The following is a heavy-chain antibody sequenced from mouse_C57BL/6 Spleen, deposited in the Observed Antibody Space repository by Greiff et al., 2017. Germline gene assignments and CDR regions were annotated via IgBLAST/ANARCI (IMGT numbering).Heavy chain of an antibody. CDR2: ISSGSSTI. Sequence: EVMLVESGGGLVKPGGSLKLSCAASGFTFSDYGMHWVRQAPEKGLEWVAYISSGSSTIYYADTVKGRFTISRDNAKNTLFLQMTSLRSEDTAMYYCATTGTKDFEVWGTGTTVTVSS. V-gene: IGHV5-17*01. D-gene: IGHD4-1*01. J-gene: IGHJ1*03. CDR3: ATTGTKDFEV. CDR1: GFTFSDYG.